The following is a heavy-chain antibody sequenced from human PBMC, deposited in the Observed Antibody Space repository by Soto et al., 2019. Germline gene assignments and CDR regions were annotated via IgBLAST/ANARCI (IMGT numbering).Heavy chain of an antibody. D-gene: IGHD4-17*01. Sequence: ESGGGVVQPGRSLRLYCAASGFTFSNYGMHWVRQAPGKGLEWVAVTWYEGSNKYYADSVKGRFTISRDNSKNTLYLQMNSLRAEDTAVYYCARDLADYGDYVQYYFDYWGQGTLVTVSS. J-gene: IGHJ4*02. CDR1: GFTFSNYG. CDR3: ARDLADYGDYVQYYFDY. CDR2: TWYEGSNK. V-gene: IGHV3-33*01.